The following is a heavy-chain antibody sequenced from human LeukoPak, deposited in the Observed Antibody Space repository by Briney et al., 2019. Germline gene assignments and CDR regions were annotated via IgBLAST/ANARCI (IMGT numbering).Heavy chain of an antibody. J-gene: IGHJ4*02. CDR1: GGSISSYY. CDR2: IYTSGST. Sequence: PSETLSLTCTVSGGSISSYYWSRIRQPAGKGLEWIGRIYTSGSTNYNPSLKSRVTMSVDTSKNQFSLKLSSVTAADTAVYYCAGRIAVAGGAFDYWGQGTLVTVSS. V-gene: IGHV4-4*07. D-gene: IGHD6-19*01. CDR3: AGRIAVAGGAFDY.